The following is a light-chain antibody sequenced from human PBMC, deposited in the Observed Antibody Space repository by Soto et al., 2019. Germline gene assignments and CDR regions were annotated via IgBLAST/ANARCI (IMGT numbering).Light chain of an antibody. CDR2: EVS. CDR3: CSYAGSSLYV. V-gene: IGLV2-23*02. Sequence: QSLLTQPASVSGSPGPSITISCTGTSSDVGSYNLVSWYQQHPGKAPKLMIYEVSKRPSGVSNRFSGSKSGNTASLTLSGLQAEDEADYYCCSYAGSSLYVFGTGTKVTVL. CDR1: SSDVGSYNL. J-gene: IGLJ1*01.